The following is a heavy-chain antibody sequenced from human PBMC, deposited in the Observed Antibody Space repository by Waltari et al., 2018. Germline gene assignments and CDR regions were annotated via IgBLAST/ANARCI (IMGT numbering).Heavy chain of an antibody. Sequence: QVQLQQWGAGLLKPSETLSLTCAVYGGSFSGYYGSWIRQPPGKGLEWIGEMHPSGSTYYNPSLQSRVTILVDTSKNQLSLKLSSVTAADTAVYYCARGPDHAKTGYWGQGTLVTVPS. CDR2: MHPSGST. V-gene: IGHV4-34*01. CDR1: GGSFSGYY. J-gene: IGHJ4*02. CDR3: ARGPDHAKTGY.